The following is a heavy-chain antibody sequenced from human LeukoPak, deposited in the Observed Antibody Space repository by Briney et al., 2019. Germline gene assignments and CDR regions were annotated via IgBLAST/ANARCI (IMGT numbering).Heavy chain of an antibody. CDR2: IYPDDSDT. Sequence: GASLKISCQGSGYSFTSYWIGWVRQLPGKGLEWVGIIYPDDSDTRYSPSFQDQVTISADKSISTASLQWSSLKASDTAIYYCARHYPGGDYFIDYWGQGTLVTVSS. CDR3: ARHYPGGDYFIDY. V-gene: IGHV5-51*01. J-gene: IGHJ4*02. CDR1: GYSFTSYW. D-gene: IGHD4-17*01.